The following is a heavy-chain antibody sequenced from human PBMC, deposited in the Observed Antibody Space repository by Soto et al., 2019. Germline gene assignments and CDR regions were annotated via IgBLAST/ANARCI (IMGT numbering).Heavy chain of an antibody. Sequence: EVQLVESGGGLVPPGRYLRLSCAASGFTFEDYAMHCVRPAPGKGLEGVSGISCNSGSRGYADSVKGRFTISRDNAKNFLYLQMNSLRAEDTALYYCENNDDSSSSGGFDTWGQGTLVSVS. CDR1: GFTFEDYA. J-gene: IGHJ5*02. CDR3: ENNDDSSSSGGFDT. V-gene: IGHV3-9*01. CDR2: ISCNSGSR. D-gene: IGHD6-6*01.